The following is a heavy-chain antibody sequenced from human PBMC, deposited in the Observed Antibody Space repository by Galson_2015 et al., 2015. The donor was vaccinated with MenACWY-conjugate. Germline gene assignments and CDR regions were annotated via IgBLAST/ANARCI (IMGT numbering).Heavy chain of an antibody. CDR1: GFTFSAYN. CDR2: ISRSSDSI. V-gene: IGHV3-48*04. D-gene: IGHD3-22*01. Sequence: SLRLSCAASGFTFSAYNMNWVRQAPGKGLEWISFISRSSDSIHYAGSFKDRFTIARDNTKNSLSLLMNSLRVEDTAVYYCLSSGAQPGHYWGQGTLVTVSS. J-gene: IGHJ4*02. CDR3: LSSGAQPGHY.